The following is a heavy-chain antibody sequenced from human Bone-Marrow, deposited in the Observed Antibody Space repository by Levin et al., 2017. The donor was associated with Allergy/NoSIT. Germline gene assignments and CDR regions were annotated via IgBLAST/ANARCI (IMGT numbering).Heavy chain of an antibody. D-gene: IGHD6-19*01. CDR1: GFTFSSYG. Sequence: GGSLRLSCAASGFTFSSYGMHWVRQAPGKGLEWVAVISYDGSNKYYADSVKGRFTISRDNSKNTLYLQMNSLRAEDTAVYYCAKTLAVANDYWGQGTLVTVSS. V-gene: IGHV3-30*18. CDR2: ISYDGSNK. J-gene: IGHJ4*02. CDR3: AKTLAVANDY.